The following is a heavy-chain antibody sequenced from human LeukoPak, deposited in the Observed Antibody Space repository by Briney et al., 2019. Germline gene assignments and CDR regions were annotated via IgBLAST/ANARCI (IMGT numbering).Heavy chain of an antibody. CDR2: ISSSSSTI. CDR3: ASSGSYLYYMDV. V-gene: IGHV3-48*01. Sequence: PGGSLRLSCAASGFTFSSYSMNWVRQAPGKGLEWVSYISSSSSTIYYADSVKGRFTISRDNAKNSLYLQMNSLRAEDTAVYYCASSGSYLYYMDVWGKGTTVTVSS. J-gene: IGHJ6*03. CDR1: GFTFSSYS. D-gene: IGHD3-10*01.